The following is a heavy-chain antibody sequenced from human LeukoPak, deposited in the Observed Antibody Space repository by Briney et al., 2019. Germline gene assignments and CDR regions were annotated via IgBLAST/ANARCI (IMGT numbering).Heavy chain of an antibody. CDR3: ASAVVAATRKDYYYMDV. V-gene: IGHV3-53*01. Sequence: GGSLRLSCAASAFTVSSNYMSWVRQAPGKGLEWVSVIYSGGSTYYADSVKGRFTISRDNSKNTLYLQMNSLRAEDTAVYYCASAVVAATRKDYYYMDVWVKGTTVTVSS. D-gene: IGHD2-15*01. CDR2: IYSGGST. CDR1: AFTVSSNY. J-gene: IGHJ6*03.